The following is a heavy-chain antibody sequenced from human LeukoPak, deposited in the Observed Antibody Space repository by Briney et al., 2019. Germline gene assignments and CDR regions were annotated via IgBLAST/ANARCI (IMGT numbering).Heavy chain of an antibody. CDR2: IYYSGST. D-gene: IGHD3-3*01. CDR3: ARCITIFGVAGRGNFDL. Sequence: SETLSLTGTVSGGSISSSSYYWGWIRQPPGKGLEWIGSIYYSGSTYYNPSLKSRVTISVDTSKNQFSLKLSSVTAADTAVYYCARCITIFGVAGRGNFDLWGRGTLVTVSS. CDR1: GGSISSSSYY. J-gene: IGHJ2*01. V-gene: IGHV4-39*01.